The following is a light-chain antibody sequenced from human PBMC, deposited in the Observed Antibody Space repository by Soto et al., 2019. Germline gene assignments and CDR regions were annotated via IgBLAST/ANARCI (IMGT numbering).Light chain of an antibody. CDR3: QQYNTSPVWT. CDR1: QSVTSSY. V-gene: IGKV3-20*01. CDR2: GAS. Sequence: EIVLTQSPGTLSLSPGERATLSCRASQSVTSSYLAWYQQKPGQAPRLLIYGASSRATGIPDRFSGSGSGTDFTLTIGGLEPEDFAVYYCQQYNTSPVWTFGQGTKGEI. J-gene: IGKJ1*01.